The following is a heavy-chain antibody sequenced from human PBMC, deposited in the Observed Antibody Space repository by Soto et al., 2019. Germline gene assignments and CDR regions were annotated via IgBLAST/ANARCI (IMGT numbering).Heavy chain of an antibody. Sequence: QITLKESGPTLVKPTQTLTLTCSFSGSSLSTNAVGVAWIRQPPGKALEWLALIYWDDDRRYNPSLKSRLTITKDTPKNQVVLTMTNMDPVATATYYCAHRPSTAPGYFDYWGQGTLVTVSS. CDR3: AHRPSTAPGYFDY. CDR1: GSSLSTNAVG. J-gene: IGHJ4*02. D-gene: IGHD2-15*01. V-gene: IGHV2-5*02. CDR2: IYWDDDR.